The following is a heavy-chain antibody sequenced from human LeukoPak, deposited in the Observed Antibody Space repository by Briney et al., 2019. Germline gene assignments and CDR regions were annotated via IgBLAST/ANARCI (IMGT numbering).Heavy chain of an antibody. CDR1: GGSISSSSYY. CDR2: IYYSGST. Sequence: SETLSLTCTVSGGSISSSSYYWGWIRQSPGKGLEWIGSIYYSGSTYYNPSLKSRVTISVDTSKNQFSLKLSSVTAADTAVYYCARVEAVVYWGQGTLVTVSS. V-gene: IGHV4-39*01. J-gene: IGHJ4*02. D-gene: IGHD6-19*01. CDR3: ARVEAVVY.